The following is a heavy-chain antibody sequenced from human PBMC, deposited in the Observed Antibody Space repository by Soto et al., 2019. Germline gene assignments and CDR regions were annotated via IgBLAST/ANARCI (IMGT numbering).Heavy chain of an antibody. CDR3: TTEAYYYGSGTPH. J-gene: IGHJ4*02. Sequence: VQLLESGGGLVQPGGSLRLSCAASGFTFSIYAMSWVRQAPGKGLEWVGRIKSKTDGGTTDYAAPVKGRFTISRDDSKNTLYLQMNSLKTEDTAVYYCTTEAYYYGSGTPHWGQGTLVTVSS. CDR2: IKSKTDGGTT. V-gene: IGHV3-15*01. D-gene: IGHD3-10*01. CDR1: GFTFSIYA.